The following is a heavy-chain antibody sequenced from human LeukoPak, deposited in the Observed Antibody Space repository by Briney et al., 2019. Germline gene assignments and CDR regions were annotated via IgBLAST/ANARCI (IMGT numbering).Heavy chain of an antibody. CDR2: IYYSGST. Sequence: SETLSLTCTVSGGSISSYYWSWIRQPPGKGLEWIGYIYYSGSTYYNPSLKSRVTISVDTSKNQFSLKLSSVTAADTAVYYCARDSVYSGSSLDYWGQGALVTVSS. CDR1: GGSISSYY. D-gene: IGHD1-26*01. CDR3: ARDSVYSGSSLDY. V-gene: IGHV4-59*12. J-gene: IGHJ4*02.